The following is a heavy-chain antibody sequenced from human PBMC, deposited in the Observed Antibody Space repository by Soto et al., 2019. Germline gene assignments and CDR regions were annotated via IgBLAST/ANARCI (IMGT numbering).Heavy chain of an antibody. Sequence: SVKFSCKASGGTFSSYAISWVRQAPGQGLEWMGGIIPIFGTANYAQKFQGRVTITADESTSTAYMELSSLRSEDTAVYYCARDVGNSSSSYYYYGMDVWGQGTTVTVSS. CDR1: GGTFSSYA. CDR2: IIPIFGTA. D-gene: IGHD6-6*01. J-gene: IGHJ6*02. CDR3: ARDVGNSSSSYYYYGMDV. V-gene: IGHV1-69*13.